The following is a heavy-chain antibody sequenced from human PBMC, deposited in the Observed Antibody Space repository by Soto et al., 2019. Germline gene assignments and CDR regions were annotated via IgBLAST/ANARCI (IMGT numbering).Heavy chain of an antibody. CDR1: GGSFSGYY. V-gene: IGHV4-34*01. J-gene: IGHJ4*02. Sequence: QVQLQQWGAGLLKPSETLSLTCAVYGGSFSGYYWSWIRQPPGKGLEWIGEINHSGSTNYNPSLKSRVTISVDTSKNQFSLKLSSVTAADTAVYYCARAPPTMIVVDYPSGDYWGQGTLVTVSS. CDR3: ARAPPTMIVVDYPSGDY. CDR2: INHSGST. D-gene: IGHD3-22*01.